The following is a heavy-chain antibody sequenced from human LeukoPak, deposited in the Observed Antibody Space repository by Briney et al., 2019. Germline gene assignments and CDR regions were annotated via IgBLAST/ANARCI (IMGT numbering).Heavy chain of an antibody. V-gene: IGHV1-8*01. Sequence: ASVNVSCKASGYTFTSYDINWVRQATGHALEWMGWMNPNSGNTGYAQKFQGRVTMTRSTSISTAYMELSSLRSEDTAVYYCARGLPIAAAGTPTRFDPWGQGTLVTVSS. J-gene: IGHJ5*02. CDR2: MNPNSGNT. CDR3: ARGLPIAAAGTPTRFDP. D-gene: IGHD6-13*01. CDR1: GYTFTSYD.